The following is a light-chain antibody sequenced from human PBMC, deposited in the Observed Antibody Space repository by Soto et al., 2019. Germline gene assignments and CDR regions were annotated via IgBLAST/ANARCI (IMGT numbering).Light chain of an antibody. CDR2: GAS. Sequence: EIVLTQSPGTLSLSPGERATLSCRASQSISSRYLAWYQQKPGQAPRLLVYGASSRATGIADRFSGSGSGTDFTLTISRLEPEDFAVYYCQQYGSSRTFGQGTKVEIK. CDR3: QQYGSSRT. V-gene: IGKV3-20*01. CDR1: QSISSRY. J-gene: IGKJ1*01.